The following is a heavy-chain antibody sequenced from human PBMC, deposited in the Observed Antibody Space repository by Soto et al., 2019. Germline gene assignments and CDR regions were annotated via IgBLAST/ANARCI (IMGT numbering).Heavy chain of an antibody. CDR2: IYYSGST. D-gene: IGHD1-1*01. CDR1: GGSISSSSYY. CDR3: AMTPGTNYYYYYGMDV. V-gene: IGHV4-39*01. J-gene: IGHJ6*02. Sequence: SETLSLTCTVSGGSISSSSYYWGWIRQPPGKGLEWIGSIYYSGSTYYNPSLKSRVTISVDTSKNQFSLKLSSVTAADTAVYYCAMTPGTNYYYYYGMDVWGQGTTVTVSS.